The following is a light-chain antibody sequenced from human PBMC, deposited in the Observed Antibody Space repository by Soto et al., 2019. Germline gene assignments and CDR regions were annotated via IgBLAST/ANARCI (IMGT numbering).Light chain of an antibody. CDR1: SSDVGGYNS. J-gene: IGLJ1*01. V-gene: IGLV2-11*01. CDR3: CSYAGSVYV. Sequence: QSVLTQPRSVSVSPGQSVTISCTGTSSDVGGYNSVSWYQQHPGKAPKLMIYDVSKRPSGVPDRFSGSKSGNTASLTISGLQAEDEADYYCCSYAGSVYVFGTGTKLTVL. CDR2: DVS.